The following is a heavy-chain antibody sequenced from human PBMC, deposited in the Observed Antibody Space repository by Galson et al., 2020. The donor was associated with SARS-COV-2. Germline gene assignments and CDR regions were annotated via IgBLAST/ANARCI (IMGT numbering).Heavy chain of an antibody. J-gene: IGHJ4*02. Sequence: SVKVSCKASGGTFSSYAISWVRQAPGQGLEWMRGIIPIFGTANYAQKFQGRVTITADESTSTAYMELSSLRSEDTAVYYCARVPTTMFRGVGGYFDYWGQGTLVTVSS. CDR1: GGTFSSYA. CDR2: IIPIFGTA. V-gene: IGHV1-69*13. D-gene: IGHD3-3*01. CDR3: ARVPTTMFRGVGGYFDY.